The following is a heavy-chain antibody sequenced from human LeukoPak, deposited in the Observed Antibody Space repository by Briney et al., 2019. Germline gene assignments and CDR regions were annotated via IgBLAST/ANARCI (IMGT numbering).Heavy chain of an antibody. Sequence: TGGSLRLSCAASGFIFSSYWMTWVRQAPGKGLEWVANKKQDGGDTYYVGSVKGRFTISRDNAKNSLYLQMNSLRVEDTAVYYCARVRCDYYFDDWGQGTLVTASS. D-gene: IGHD2-21*01. CDR1: GFIFSSYW. J-gene: IGHJ4*02. V-gene: IGHV3-7*05. CDR2: KKQDGGDT. CDR3: ARVRCDYYFDD.